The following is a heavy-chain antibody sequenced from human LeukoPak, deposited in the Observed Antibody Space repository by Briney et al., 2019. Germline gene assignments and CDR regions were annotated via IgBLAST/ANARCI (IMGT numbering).Heavy chain of an antibody. CDR1: GYTFTSYD. CDR2: ISAYNGNT. V-gene: IGHV1-18*01. CDR3: AQTSEWELLAAGH. D-gene: IGHD1-26*01. Sequence: ASVKVSCKASGYTFTSYDINWVRQAPGQGLEWMGWISAYNGNTNYAQKLQGRVTMTTDTSTSTAYMELRSLRSDDTAVYYCAQTSEWELLAAGHWGQGTLVTVSS. J-gene: IGHJ4*02.